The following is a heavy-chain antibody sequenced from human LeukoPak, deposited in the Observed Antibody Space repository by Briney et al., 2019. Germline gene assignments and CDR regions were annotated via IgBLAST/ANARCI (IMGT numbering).Heavy chain of an antibody. D-gene: IGHD3-22*01. CDR3: ARDETSGGYYHY. CDR2: ISYDGSNK. J-gene: IGHJ4*02. V-gene: IGHV3-30-3*01. CDR1: GFTFSSYA. Sequence: GVLRLSCAASGFTFSSYAMHWVRQAPGKGLEWVAVISYDGSNKYYADSVKGRFTISRDNSKNTLYLQMNSLRAEDTAVYCCARDETSGGYYHYWGQGTLVTVSS.